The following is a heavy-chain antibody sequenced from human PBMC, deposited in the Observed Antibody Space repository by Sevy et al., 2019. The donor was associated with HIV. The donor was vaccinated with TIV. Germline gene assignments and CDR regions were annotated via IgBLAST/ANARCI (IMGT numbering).Heavy chain of an antibody. CDR1: GGSISSGGYY. V-gene: IGHV4-31*03. Sequence: SETLSLTCTVSGGSISSGGYYWSWIRQHPGKGLEWIGYIYYSGSTYYNPSLKSRVTISVDTSKNQFSLKLRSVTAADTAGYYCARAAYYYDSSGSHKTGRAPVEGYYYYGMDVWGQGTTVTVSS. CDR3: ARAAYYYDSSGSHKTGRAPVEGYYYYGMDV. D-gene: IGHD3-22*01. CDR2: IYYSGST. J-gene: IGHJ6*02.